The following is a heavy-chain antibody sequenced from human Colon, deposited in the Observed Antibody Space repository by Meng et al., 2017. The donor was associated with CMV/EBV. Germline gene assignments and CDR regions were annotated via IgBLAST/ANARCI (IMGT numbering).Heavy chain of an antibody. CDR1: GFTFSSYW. CDR2: INSDGSST. J-gene: IGHJ2*01. D-gene: IGHD2-2*01. CDR3: ARGGYCSSTSCYAPYWYFDL. V-gene: IGHV3-74*01. Sequence: GGSLRLSCAASGFTFSSYWMHWVRQAPGKGLVWVSRINSDGSSTSYADSVKGRFTISRDNAKNTLYLQMNSLRAEDTAVYYCARGGYCSSTSCYAPYWYFDLWGRGTLVTVSS.